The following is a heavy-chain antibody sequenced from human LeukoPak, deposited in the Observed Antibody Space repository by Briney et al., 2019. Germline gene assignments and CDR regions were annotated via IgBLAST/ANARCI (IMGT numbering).Heavy chain of an antibody. V-gene: IGHV3-30*18. CDR1: GFTFSSYG. CDR2: ISYDGSNK. Sequence: GGSLRLSCAASGFTFSSYGMHWVRQAPGKGLEWVAVISYDGSNKYYADSVKGRFTISRDNSKNTLYLQMNSLRAEATAVYYCAKDRGRYCSGGSCYSLDYWGQGTLVTVSS. D-gene: IGHD2-15*01. CDR3: AKDRGRYCSGGSCYSLDY. J-gene: IGHJ4*02.